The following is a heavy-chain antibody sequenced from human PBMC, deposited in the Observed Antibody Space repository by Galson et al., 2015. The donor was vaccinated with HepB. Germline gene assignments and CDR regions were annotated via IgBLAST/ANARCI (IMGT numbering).Heavy chain of an antibody. CDR3: ARDAFDDGLAANDY. D-gene: IGHD4-17*01. J-gene: IGHJ4*02. V-gene: IGHV1-2*06. CDR2: INPNSGGT. Sequence: SVKVSCKASGYTFTGYYMHWVRQAPGQGLEWMGRINPNSGGTNYAQKFQGRVTMTRDTSISTAYMELSRLRSDDTAVYYCARDAFDDGLAANDYWGQGTLVTVSS. CDR1: GYTFTGYY.